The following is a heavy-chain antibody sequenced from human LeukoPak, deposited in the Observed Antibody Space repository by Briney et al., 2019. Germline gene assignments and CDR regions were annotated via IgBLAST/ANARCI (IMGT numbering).Heavy chain of an antibody. CDR3: ARSLSGWRHEYFQH. V-gene: IGHV1-3*01. D-gene: IGHD6-19*01. CDR2: INAGNGNT. J-gene: IGHJ1*01. CDR1: GYTFTSYA. Sequence: ASVKVSCKASGYTFTSYAMHWVRQAPGQRLEWMGWINAGNGNTKYSQKFQGRVTITRDTSASTAYMELSSPRSEDTAVYYCARSLSGWRHEYFQHWGQGTLVTVSS.